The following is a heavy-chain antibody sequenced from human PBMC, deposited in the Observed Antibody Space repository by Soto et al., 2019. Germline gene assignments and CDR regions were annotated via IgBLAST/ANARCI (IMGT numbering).Heavy chain of an antibody. CDR3: VKAQERSAQYFAVVITAFDF. Sequence: QVHLVESGGGVVQPGRSLRLSCEGSGFSFSNYGIHWVRQAPGKGLKWVAVISHDGNSHHLADSVRGRFTISRDNSKNSVFLHMTSLRREDSAVYHCVKAQERSAQYFAVVITAFDFWGQGTMVTVSS. D-gene: IGHD3-22*01. J-gene: IGHJ3*01. CDR1: GFSFSNYG. CDR2: ISHDGNSH. V-gene: IGHV3-30*18.